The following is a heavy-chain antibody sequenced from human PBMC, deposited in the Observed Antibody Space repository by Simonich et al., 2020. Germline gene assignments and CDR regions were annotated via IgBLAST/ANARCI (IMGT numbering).Heavy chain of an antibody. CDR1: GFTFSSYW. CDR2: IKQDGSEK. V-gene: IGHV3-7*01. CDR3: ARDGLGTAYYYYMDV. J-gene: IGHJ6*03. D-gene: IGHD7-27*01. Sequence: EVQLVESGGGLVQPGGSLRLSCAASGFTFSSYWMSWVRQAPGKGLEWVANIKQDGSEKYYVDSVKGRFTISRDNAKTSRYLQMNSLRAEDTAVYYCARDGLGTAYYYYMDVWGKGTTVTVSS.